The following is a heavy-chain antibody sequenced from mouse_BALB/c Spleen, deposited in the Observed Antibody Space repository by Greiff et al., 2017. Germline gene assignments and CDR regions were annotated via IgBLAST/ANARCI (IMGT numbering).Heavy chain of an antibody. Sequence: QVQLKESGPELVKPGASVKISCKASGYAFSSSWMNWVKQRPGQGLEWIGRIYPGDGDTNYNGKFKGKATLTADKSSSTAYMQLSSLTSVDSAVYFCARRDRYDEGDDWGQGTSVTVSS. D-gene: IGHD2-14*01. V-gene: IGHV1-82*01. CDR1: GYAFSSSW. CDR2: IYPGDGDT. J-gene: IGHJ4*01. CDR3: ARRDRYDEGDD.